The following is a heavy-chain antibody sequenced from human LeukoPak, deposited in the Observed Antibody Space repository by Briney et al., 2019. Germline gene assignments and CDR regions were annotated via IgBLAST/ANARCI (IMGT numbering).Heavy chain of an antibody. V-gene: IGHV4-31*03. J-gene: IGHJ5*02. Sequence: SETLSLTCTVSGGSISSGGYYWSWIRQHPGKGLEWFGYIYYRGSTYYNPSLKSRVTISVDTSKNQFSLKLSSVTAADTAVYYCARDRSETYYYGSGSYIWFDPWGQGTLVTVSS. CDR2: IYYRGST. CDR1: GGSISSGGYY. D-gene: IGHD3-10*01. CDR3: ARDRSETYYYGSGSYIWFDP.